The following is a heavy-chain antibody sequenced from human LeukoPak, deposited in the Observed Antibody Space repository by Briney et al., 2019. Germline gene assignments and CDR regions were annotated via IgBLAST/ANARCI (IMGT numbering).Heavy chain of an antibody. CDR2: IRGSGAST. Sequence: QPGGSLRLSCAASGFTFDDYAMHWVRQAPGKGLEWVSGIRGSGASTYYADSVKGRFTISRDNSKNTMYLQMNSLRAEDTAVYYCAKDGHYYNDSGYPLAHWGQGTLVAVSS. CDR1: GFTFDDYA. J-gene: IGHJ5*02. V-gene: IGHV3-23*01. CDR3: AKDGHYYNDSGYPLAH. D-gene: IGHD3-22*01.